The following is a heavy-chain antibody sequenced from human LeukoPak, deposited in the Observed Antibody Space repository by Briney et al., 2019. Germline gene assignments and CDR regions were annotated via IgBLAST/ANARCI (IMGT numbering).Heavy chain of an antibody. Sequence: SGPALVKPTQTLTLTCTFSGFSLSTSGMCVSWIRQPPGKALEWLARIDWDDDKYYSTSLKTRLTISKDTSKNQVVLTMTNMDPVDTATYYCARAILGYCSSTSCYSRQGLYYYYYMDVWGKGTTVTVSS. V-gene: IGHV2-70*11. CDR2: IDWDDDK. CDR3: ARAILGYCSSTSCYSRQGLYYYYYMDV. D-gene: IGHD2-2*01. CDR1: GFSLSTSGMC. J-gene: IGHJ6*03.